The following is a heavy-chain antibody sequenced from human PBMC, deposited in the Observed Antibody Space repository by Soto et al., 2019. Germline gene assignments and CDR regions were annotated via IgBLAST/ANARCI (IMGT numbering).Heavy chain of an antibody. CDR1: GFTFSSYS. J-gene: IGHJ4*02. CDR2: ISSSSSYI. D-gene: IGHD4-17*01. CDR3: AKDRYGDYGGIDY. Sequence: GGSLRLSCAASGFTFSSYSMNWVRQAPGKGLEWVSSISSSSSYIYYADSVKGRFTISRDNAKNSPYLQMNSLRAEDTAVYYCAKDRYGDYGGIDYWGQGTMVTVSS. V-gene: IGHV3-21*01.